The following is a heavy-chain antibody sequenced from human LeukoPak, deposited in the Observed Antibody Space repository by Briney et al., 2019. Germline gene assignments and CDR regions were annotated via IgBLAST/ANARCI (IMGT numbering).Heavy chain of an antibody. CDR1: GGSISSSSYY. CDR2: IYYSRST. Sequence: SETLSLTCTVSGGSISSSSYYWGWIRQPPGKGLEWIGSIYYSRSTYYNPSLKSRVTISVDTSKNQFSLKLSSVTAADTAVYYCARTRYGSLVVVIPYYDYWGQGTLVTVSS. V-gene: IGHV4-39*01. CDR3: ARTRYGSLVVVIPYYDY. J-gene: IGHJ4*02. D-gene: IGHD3-22*01.